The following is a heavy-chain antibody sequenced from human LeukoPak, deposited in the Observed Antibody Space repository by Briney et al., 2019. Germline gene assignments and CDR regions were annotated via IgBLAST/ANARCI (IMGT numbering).Heavy chain of an antibody. CDR3: ARDVGYCSSTFCPSPAPLRYYDYGMDV. V-gene: IGHV7-4-1*02. Sequence: ASVKVSCKASGGTFSSYAISWVRQAPGQGLEWMGWINTNTGNPTYAQGFTGRFVFSLDTSVSTAYLQISSLRAEDTAVYYCARDVGYCSSTFCPSPAPLRYYDYGMDVWGQGTTVTVSS. D-gene: IGHD2-2*01. J-gene: IGHJ6*02. CDR2: INTNTGNP. CDR1: GGTFSSYA.